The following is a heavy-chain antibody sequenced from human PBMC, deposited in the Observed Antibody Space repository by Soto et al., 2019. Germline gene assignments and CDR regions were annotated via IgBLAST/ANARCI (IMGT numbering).Heavy chain of an antibody. J-gene: IGHJ4*02. CDR3: AREGDYFDY. CDR2: ISYDGSNK. D-gene: IGHD1-26*01. CDR1: GFTFSSYA. V-gene: IGHV3-30-3*01. Sequence: QVQLVESGGGVVQPGRSLRLSCAASGFTFSSYAMHWVRQAPGKGLEWVAVISYDGSNKYYAVSVKGRFTISRDNSKNTLYLQMNSLRAEDTAVYYCAREGDYFDYWGQGTLVTVSS.